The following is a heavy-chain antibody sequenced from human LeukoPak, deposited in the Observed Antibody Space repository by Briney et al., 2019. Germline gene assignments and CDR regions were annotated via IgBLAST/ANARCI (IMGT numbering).Heavy chain of an antibody. V-gene: IGHV4-34*01. Sequence: PSETLSLTCAVYGGSFSGYYWSWIRQPPGKGLEWIGEINHSGSTNYNPSLKSRVTISVDTSKNQFSLKLSSVTAADTAVYYCARNPPTIFGHFDLWGRGTLATVSS. D-gene: IGHD3-9*01. CDR1: GGSFSGYY. CDR3: ARNPPTIFGHFDL. J-gene: IGHJ2*01. CDR2: INHSGST.